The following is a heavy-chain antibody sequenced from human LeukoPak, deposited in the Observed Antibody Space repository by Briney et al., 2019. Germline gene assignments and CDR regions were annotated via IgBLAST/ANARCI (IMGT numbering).Heavy chain of an antibody. D-gene: IGHD5-18*01. CDR1: GYTFTGYY. J-gene: IGHJ4*02. CDR3: ARDLSSYDPYFDY. Sequence: GASVKVSCKASGYTFTGYYIHWVRQAPGQGLEWMGRINPNNGGTNYAHKFQGRVTMTRDTSISTAYMELSRLRSDDTAVYYCARDLSSYDPYFDYWGQGTLVTVSS. CDR2: INPNNGGT. V-gene: IGHV1-2*06.